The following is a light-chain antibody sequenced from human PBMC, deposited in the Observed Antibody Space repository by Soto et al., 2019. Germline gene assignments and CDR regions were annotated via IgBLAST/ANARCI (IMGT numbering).Light chain of an antibody. J-gene: IGLJ2*01. CDR3: QSYDSSLSGVV. V-gene: IGLV1-40*01. CDR1: SSNIGAGYD. Sequence: QSVLTQPPSVSGAPGQRVTISCTGSSSNIGAGYDVHWYQQLPGTAPKLLIYGNSNRPSGVPDRFSGSKSGTSASLDITGLQAEDEADYYCQSYDSSLSGVVFGGGTQLTV. CDR2: GNS.